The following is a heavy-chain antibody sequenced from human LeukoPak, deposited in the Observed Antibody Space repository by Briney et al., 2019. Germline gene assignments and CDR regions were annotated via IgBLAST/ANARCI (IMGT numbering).Heavy chain of an antibody. J-gene: IGHJ4*02. CDR3: ARDVWTGVAVSDY. Sequence: GGSLRLSCVASGFTFSSYWMTWVRQAPGKGLEWVANIKEDGSIQYYLDSVRGRFTISRDNDKTSVYLQLNSLSADDTAVYYCARDVWTGVAVSDYWGQGTLVTVSS. CDR2: IKEDGSIQ. CDR1: GFTFSSYW. V-gene: IGHV3-7*01. D-gene: IGHD6-19*01.